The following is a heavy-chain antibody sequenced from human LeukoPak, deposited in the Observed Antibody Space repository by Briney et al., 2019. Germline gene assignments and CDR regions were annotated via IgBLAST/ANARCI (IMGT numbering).Heavy chain of an antibody. CDR2: ISYDGSNK. CDR1: GFTFSSYA. V-gene: IGHV3-30-3*01. CDR3: AKSIAARQPNYYYGLDV. Sequence: GGSLRLSCAASGFTFSSYALHWVRQAPGKGLEWVTVISYDGSNKYYTDSVKGRFTVSRDDSKNTLYLQMNSLRGEDTAVYYWAKSIAARQPNYYYGLDVWGQGTTVTVS. D-gene: IGHD6-6*01. J-gene: IGHJ6*02.